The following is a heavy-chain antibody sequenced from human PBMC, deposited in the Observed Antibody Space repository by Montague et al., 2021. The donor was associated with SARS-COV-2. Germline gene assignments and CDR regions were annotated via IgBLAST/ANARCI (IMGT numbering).Heavy chain of an antibody. Sequence: SETLSLTCTVSGGSIRSYYWSWIRQTPGKGLEWIGYIYYDGSTNYNPSLKSRVTMSVDSSKDQFSLRLSSVPAADTAVYYCARYGSYFEHWGQGTLVTVSS. D-gene: IGHD1-26*01. CDR1: GGSIRSYY. V-gene: IGHV4-59*03. CDR2: IYYDGST. CDR3: ARYGSYFEH. J-gene: IGHJ4*02.